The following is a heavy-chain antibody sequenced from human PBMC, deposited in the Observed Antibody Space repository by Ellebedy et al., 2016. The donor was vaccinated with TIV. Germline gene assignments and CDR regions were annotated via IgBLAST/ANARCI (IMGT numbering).Heavy chain of an antibody. V-gene: IGHV1-2*02. CDR2: INPNSGGT. CDR1: GYTFTAYY. Sequence: AASVKVSCKASGYTFTAYYMHWVRQAPGQGLEWMGWINPNSGGTNSAQKFQGRVTLTRDPSISTAYLELYSLSSDDTAVYFCARDREVITMPRGVLSHWGQGTLVTVSS. CDR3: ARDREVITMPRGVLSH. D-gene: IGHD3-10*01. J-gene: IGHJ4*02.